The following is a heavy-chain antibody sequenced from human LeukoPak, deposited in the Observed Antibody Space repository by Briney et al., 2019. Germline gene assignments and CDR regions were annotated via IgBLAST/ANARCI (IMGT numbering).Heavy chain of an antibody. D-gene: IGHD3-10*01. CDR3: ARGGSGSYYKNFDY. V-gene: IGHV3-21*01. CDR2: ISSSSSYI. Sequence: GGSLRLSCAASGFTFSSYSMNWVRQAPGKGLEWVSSISSSSSYIYYADSVKGRFTISRDNAKNSLYLQMNSLRAEDTAVYYCARGGSGSYYKNFDYWGQGTLVTVSS. CDR1: GFTFSSYS. J-gene: IGHJ4*02.